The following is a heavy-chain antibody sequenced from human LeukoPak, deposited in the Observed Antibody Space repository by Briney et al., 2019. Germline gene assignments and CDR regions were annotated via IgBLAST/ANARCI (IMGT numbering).Heavy chain of an antibody. CDR3: AKVAGGSGWYGGNAFDI. D-gene: IGHD6-19*01. Sequence: GGSLRLSCAASEFTFSNYAMSWVRQTPGKGLEWVSGISGDGDSRYYADSVNGRFTISRDNFKNTLYLQMNSLRAEDTALYYCAKVAGGSGWYGGNAFDIWGQGTMVTVSS. J-gene: IGHJ3*02. V-gene: IGHV3-23*01. CDR1: EFTFSNYA. CDR2: ISGDGDSR.